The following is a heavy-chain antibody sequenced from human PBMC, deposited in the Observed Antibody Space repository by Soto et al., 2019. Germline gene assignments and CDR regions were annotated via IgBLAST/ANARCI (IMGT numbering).Heavy chain of an antibody. CDR1: GGSISTYY. D-gene: IGHD3-22*01. V-gene: IGHV4-59*01. Sequence: PSETLSLTCTVSGGSISTYYWSWIRQPPGKGLEWIGYIYYSGSTNYNPSLKSRVTISVDTSKNQFSLKLSSVTAADTAVYYCARALYYYDSSGYYFWFDPWGQGTLVTVSS. CDR3: ARALYYYDSSGYYFWFDP. J-gene: IGHJ5*02. CDR2: IYYSGST.